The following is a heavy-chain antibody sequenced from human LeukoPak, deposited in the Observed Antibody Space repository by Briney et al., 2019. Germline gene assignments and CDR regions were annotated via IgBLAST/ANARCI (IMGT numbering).Heavy chain of an antibody. CDR2: IRSSSSTI. J-gene: IGHJ3*02. CDR3: ARDSIVDGAFDI. V-gene: IGHV3-48*04. Sequence: GGSLRLSCAVSGITFTTIDMNWVRQAPGKGLEWVSYIRSSSSTIYYADSVKGRFTISRDNAKNSLYLQMNSLRAEDTAVYYCARDSIVDGAFDIWGQGTMVTVSS. D-gene: IGHD2-15*01. CDR1: GITFTTID.